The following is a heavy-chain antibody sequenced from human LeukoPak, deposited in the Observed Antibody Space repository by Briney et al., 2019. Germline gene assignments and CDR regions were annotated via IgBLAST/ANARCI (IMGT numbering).Heavy chain of an antibody. CDR1: GGSISSYY. J-gene: IGHJ4*02. CDR2: VYYSGST. D-gene: IGHD1-26*01. V-gene: IGHV4-59*08. Sequence: PSETLSLTCTVSGGSISSYYWSWIRQPPGKGLEWIGYVYYSGSTNYNPSLKSRVTISVDTSKNQFSLKLSSVTAADTAVYYCASTRSGWELLAFFDYWGQGTLVTVSS. CDR3: ASTRSGWELLAFFDY.